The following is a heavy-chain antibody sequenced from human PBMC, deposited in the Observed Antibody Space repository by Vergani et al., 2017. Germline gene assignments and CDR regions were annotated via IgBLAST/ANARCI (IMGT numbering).Heavy chain of an antibody. D-gene: IGHD6-19*01. CDR3: ARRSSDYGMDV. CDR1: GGSISSSSYY. CDR2: IYYSGST. V-gene: IGHV4-39*01. Sequence: QLQLPESGPGLVKPSETLSLTCTVSGGSISSSSYYWGWIRQPPGKGLEWIGSIYYSGSTYYNPSLKSRVTISVDTSKNQFSLKLSSVTAADTAVYYCARRSSDYGMDVWGQGTTVTVSS. J-gene: IGHJ6*02.